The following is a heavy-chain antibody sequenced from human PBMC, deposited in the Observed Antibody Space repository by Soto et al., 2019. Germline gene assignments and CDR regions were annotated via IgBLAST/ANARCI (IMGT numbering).Heavy chain of an antibody. D-gene: IGHD6-13*01. CDR3: ARDGYSSSWYLPPQNGWFDP. V-gene: IGHV3-11*01. J-gene: IGHJ5*02. CDR1: GFPFSDYY. Sequence: GSRRLSFASCGFPFSDYYMSSIRQAPGKALEWVHYISSSATTIYYADSVKGRFTISRDNAKNSLYLQMNSLRAEDTAVYYCARDGYSSSWYLPPQNGWFDPWGQGTMVTVSS. CDR2: ISSSATTI.